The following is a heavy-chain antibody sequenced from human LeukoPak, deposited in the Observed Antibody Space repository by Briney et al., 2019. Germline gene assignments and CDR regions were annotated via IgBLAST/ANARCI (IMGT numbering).Heavy chain of an antibody. D-gene: IGHD5-12*01. J-gene: IGHJ1*01. CDR3: ASRGSGYRYFQH. CDR1: GGSISSYY. CDR2: IYYSGST. V-gene: IGHV4-59*01. Sequence: SETPSLTCTVSGGSISSYYWSWIRQPPGKGLEWIGYIYYSGSTNYNPSLKSRVTISVDTSKNQFSLKLSSVTAADTAVYYCASRGSGYRYFQHWGQGTLVTVSP.